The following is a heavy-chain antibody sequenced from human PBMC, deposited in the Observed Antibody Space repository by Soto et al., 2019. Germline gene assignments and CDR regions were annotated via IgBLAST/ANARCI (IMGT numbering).Heavy chain of an antibody. Sequence: EVQLVESGGGLVKPGGSLRLSCAASGFSFRTTWMAWVRQAPGKGLEWAGRIKSKSAGETTDYADPVKGRFTISRDDSKDTLYLHMDSLETGDTAVYYCSTGSPFSGRVFDYWGQGSLVTVSS. J-gene: IGHJ4*02. CDR3: STGSPFSGRVFDY. D-gene: IGHD1-26*01. V-gene: IGHV3-15*05. CDR1: GFSFRTTW. CDR2: IKSKSAGETT.